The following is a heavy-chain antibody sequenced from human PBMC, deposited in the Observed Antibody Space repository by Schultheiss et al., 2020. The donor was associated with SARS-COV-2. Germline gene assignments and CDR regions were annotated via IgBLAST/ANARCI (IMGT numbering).Heavy chain of an antibody. CDR3: AKDRVGLDY. V-gene: IGHV3-23*01. Sequence: GESLKISCAASGFTFSNYGMHWVRQAPGKGPEWVSAISGSGGSTYYADSVKGRFTISRDNSKNTLYLQMNSLRAEDTAVYYCAKDRVGLDYWGQGTLVTVSS. J-gene: IGHJ4*02. CDR1: GFTFSNYG. D-gene: IGHD2-15*01. CDR2: ISGSGGST.